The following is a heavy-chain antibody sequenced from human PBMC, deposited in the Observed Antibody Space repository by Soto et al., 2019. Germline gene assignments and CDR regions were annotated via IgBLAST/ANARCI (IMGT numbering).Heavy chain of an antibody. J-gene: IGHJ4*02. CDR1: GFSLNTRGVG. D-gene: IGHD6-19*01. CDR2: IYWDDDK. V-gene: IGHV2-5*02. CDR3: AHDSSDWYGFDY. Sequence: QITLKESGPTLVKPTQTLTLTCTFSGFSLNTRGVGVGWIRQPPGKALEWVALIYWDDDKRYSPSLKSRLTLTKYTSKNQVVLTLTNVDPVDTATYFCAHDSSDWYGFDYWGQGTLVTVSS.